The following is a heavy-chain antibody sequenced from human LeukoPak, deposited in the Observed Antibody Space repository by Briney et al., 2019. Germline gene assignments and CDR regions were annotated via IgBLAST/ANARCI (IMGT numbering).Heavy chain of an antibody. CDR1: GYTFSDYD. V-gene: IGHV1-8*01. CDR2: MNQTSGDT. D-gene: IGHD2-21*01. Sequence: ASAKVSCKASGYTFSDYDVNWVRQAPGQGLEWMGWMNQTSGDTGYAQKFQGRVTMTRSMSRNTAYMELSRLGSEDTAVYFCARVVMKAFYYYYMDVWGKGTTIIISS. CDR3: ARVVMKAFYYYYMDV. J-gene: IGHJ6*03.